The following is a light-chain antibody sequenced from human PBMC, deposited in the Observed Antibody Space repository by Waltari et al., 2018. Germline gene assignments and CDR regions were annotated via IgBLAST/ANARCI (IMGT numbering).Light chain of an antibody. V-gene: IGKV3-20*01. CDR3: QHYVRLPAT. CDR2: GAS. J-gene: IGKJ1*01. Sequence: EIVLTQSPGTLSLSLGERATLSCRASQRVSRALAWYQQKPGQAPRLLIYGASTRATGIPDRFSGSGSGTDFSLTISRLEPDDFAVYYCQHYVRLPATFGQGTTVEI. CDR1: QRVSRA.